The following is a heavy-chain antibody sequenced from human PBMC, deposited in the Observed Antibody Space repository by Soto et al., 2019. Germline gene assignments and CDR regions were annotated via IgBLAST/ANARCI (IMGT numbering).Heavy chain of an antibody. CDR1: GDIVSSNSAA. J-gene: IGHJ4*02. CDR3: ARVEHLADGSFDY. Sequence: SQTLSLTCAISGDIVSSNSAAWNWIRQSPSRGLEWLGRTYYRSKWYNDYAVSVKSRITINPDTSKNPFTLQLNSVTPEDTAVYYCARVEHLADGSFDYWGQGTRVTVSS. V-gene: IGHV6-1*01. CDR2: TYYRSKWYN.